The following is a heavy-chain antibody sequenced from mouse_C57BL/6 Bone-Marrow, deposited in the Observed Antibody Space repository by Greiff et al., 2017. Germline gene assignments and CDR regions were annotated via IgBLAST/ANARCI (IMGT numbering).Heavy chain of an antibody. D-gene: IGHD1-1*01. CDR2: IWTGGGT. CDR3: ARSHGSSYWNAMDY. J-gene: IGHJ4*01. V-gene: IGHV2-9-1*01. CDR1: GFSLTSYA. Sequence: QVQLQQSGPGLVAPSQSLSITCTVSGFSLTSYAISWVRQPPGKGLEWLGVIWTGGGTNYNSALKSRLSISKDNSKSQVFLKMNSLQTDDTARYYCARSHGSSYWNAMDYWGQGTSVTVSS.